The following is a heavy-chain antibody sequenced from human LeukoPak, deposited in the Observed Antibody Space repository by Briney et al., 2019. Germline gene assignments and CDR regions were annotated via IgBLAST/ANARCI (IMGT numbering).Heavy chain of an antibody. CDR1: GFTFSSYG. J-gene: IGHJ4*02. V-gene: IGHV3-30*03. CDR2: ISYDGSNK. CDR3: ARDLYSSGWLDY. Sequence: PGGSLRLSCAASGFTFSSYGMHWVRQAPGKGLEWVAVISYDGSNKYYADSVKGRFTISRDNSKNTLHLQMNSLRAEDTAVYYCARDLYSSGWLDYWGQGTLVTVSS. D-gene: IGHD6-19*01.